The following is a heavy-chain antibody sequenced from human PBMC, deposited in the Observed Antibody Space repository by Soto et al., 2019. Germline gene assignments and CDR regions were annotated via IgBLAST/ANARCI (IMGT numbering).Heavy chain of an antibody. D-gene: IGHD3-10*01. CDR3: ARVRSSASYGMDV. V-gene: IGHV1-69*01. Sequence: SVKVSCKASGGTFSSYAISWVRQAPGQGLEWMGGNIPIFGTANYAQKFQGRVTITADESTSTAYMERSSLRSEDTAVYYCARVRSSASYGMDVWGQGTTVTVSS. CDR1: GGTFSSYA. J-gene: IGHJ6*02. CDR2: NIPIFGTA.